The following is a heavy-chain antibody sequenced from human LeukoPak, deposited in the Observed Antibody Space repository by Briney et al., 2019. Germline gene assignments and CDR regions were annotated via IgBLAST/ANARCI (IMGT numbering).Heavy chain of an antibody. Sequence: PGGSLRLSCAASGFTFTNYWMSWVRQAPGKRLEWVPNIKQDGSEKYYVDSVKGRFTISRDNAKNSLYLQMSSLRAEDTALYYCATLPYCSSTSCYDYWGQGTLVTVSS. V-gene: IGHV3-7*01. CDR1: GFTFTNYW. J-gene: IGHJ4*02. CDR2: IKQDGSEK. CDR3: ATLPYCSSTSCYDY. D-gene: IGHD2-2*01.